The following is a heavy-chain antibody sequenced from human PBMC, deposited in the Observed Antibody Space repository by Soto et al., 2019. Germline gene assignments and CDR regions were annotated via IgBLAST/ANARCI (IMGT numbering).Heavy chain of an antibody. J-gene: IGHJ6*03. D-gene: IGHD4-17*01. CDR3: AKVSGDAYYYYYMDV. V-gene: IGHV3-9*01. Sequence: EVQLVESGGGLVQPGRSLRLSCAASGFTFDDYAMHWVRQAPGKGLEWVSGISWNSGSIGYADSLKGRFTISRDNAKNSMYLHMNSLRAEDTALYYCAKVSGDAYYYYYMDVWGKGTTVTVSS. CDR1: GFTFDDYA. CDR2: ISWNSGSI.